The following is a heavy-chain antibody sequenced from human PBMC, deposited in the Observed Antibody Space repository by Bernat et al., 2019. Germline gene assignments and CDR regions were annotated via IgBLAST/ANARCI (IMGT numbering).Heavy chain of an antibody. CDR2: LGRSGGST. J-gene: IGHJ4*02. V-gene: IGHV3-23*01. Sequence: EVQLLESGGGLVQPGGSLRLSCAASGFTFSSYAMSWVRQAPGKGLEWVSALGRSGGSTFYTDSVKGRVTISRDNSKNTLYLRLNSLRAEDTAVYYCAKPLGANYFDYWGQGTLVTVSS. D-gene: IGHD1-26*01. CDR3: AKPLGANYFDY. CDR1: GFTFSSYA.